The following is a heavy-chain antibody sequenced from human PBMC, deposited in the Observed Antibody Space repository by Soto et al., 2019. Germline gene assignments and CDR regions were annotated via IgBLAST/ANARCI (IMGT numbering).Heavy chain of an antibody. Sequence: ELQLVESGGGLVQPGWSLRLSCAASGFSVISTYMAWVRQAPGKGLEWFLGMYRGGTTDYAESVKGRFTVSRDTSKNTLELQINSLRAEDTAFYYGASVNTVTDYHFDYWGQGILVTVSS. CDR2: MYRGGTT. CDR3: ASVNTVTDYHFDY. CDR1: GFSVISTY. D-gene: IGHD4-17*01. J-gene: IGHJ4*02. V-gene: IGHV3-53*01.